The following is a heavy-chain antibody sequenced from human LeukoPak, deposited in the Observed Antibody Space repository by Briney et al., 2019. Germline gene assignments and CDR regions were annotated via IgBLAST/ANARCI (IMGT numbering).Heavy chain of an antibody. CDR2: ISDNGVTR. J-gene: IGHJ6*02. V-gene: IGHV3-23*01. CDR3: AKAPAPYYYYYGMDV. Sequence: GGSLRLSCAASGFTFSSDVMNWVRQAPGKGLEWVSSISDNGVTRYYADSVKGRFTISRDNSDNTVYLQMNSLRAEDTAIYYCAKAPAPYYYYYGMDVWGQGTAVTVSS. CDR1: GFTFSSDV.